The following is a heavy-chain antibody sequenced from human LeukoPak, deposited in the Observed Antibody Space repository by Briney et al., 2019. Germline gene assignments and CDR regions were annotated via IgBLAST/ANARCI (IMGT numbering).Heavy chain of an antibody. Sequence: ASVTVSCTASGYTFTGYYMHWVRQAPGQGLEWMGIINPSGGSTSYAQKFQGRVTMTRDTSTSTVYMELSSLRSEDTAVYYCARAFGTRWFDPWGQGTLVTVSS. V-gene: IGHV1-46*01. CDR1: GYTFTGYY. CDR3: ARAFGTRWFDP. D-gene: IGHD1-7*01. CDR2: INPSGGST. J-gene: IGHJ5*02.